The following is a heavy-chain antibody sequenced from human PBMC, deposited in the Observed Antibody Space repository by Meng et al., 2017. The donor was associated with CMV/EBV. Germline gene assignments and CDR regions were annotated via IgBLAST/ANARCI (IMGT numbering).Heavy chain of an antibody. CDR2: IYYSGST. V-gene: IGHV4-39*07. Sequence: GPLRLSCTVSGGSISSSSYYWGWIRQPPGKGLVWIWSIYYSGSTYYNPSLKSRVTISVDTSKIQFSLKLSSVTAADTAVYYCARLVGAPLLAWGQGTLVTVSS. D-gene: IGHD1-26*01. CDR3: ARLVGAPLLA. CDR1: GGSISSSSYY. J-gene: IGHJ5*02.